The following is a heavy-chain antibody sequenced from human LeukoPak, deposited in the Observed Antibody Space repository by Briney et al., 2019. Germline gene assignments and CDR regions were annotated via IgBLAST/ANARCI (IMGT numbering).Heavy chain of an antibody. CDR2: IIPIFGTA. V-gene: IGHV1-69*01. CDR1: GGTFSIYA. Sequence: ASVKVSCKASGGTFSIYAISWVRQAPGQGLEWMGGIIPIFGTANYAQKFQGRVTITADESTSTAYMELSSLRSEDTAVYYCARSPMGSGSANWFDPWGQGTLVTVSS. J-gene: IGHJ5*02. CDR3: ARSPMGSGSANWFDP. D-gene: IGHD3-10*01.